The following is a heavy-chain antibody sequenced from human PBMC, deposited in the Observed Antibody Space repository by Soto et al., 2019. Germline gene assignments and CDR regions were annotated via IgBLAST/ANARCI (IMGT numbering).Heavy chain of an antibody. D-gene: IGHD4-17*01. CDR2: IYHSGST. CDR3: ASLPTVTTSWEAEYFQH. Sequence: QVQLQESGPGLVKPSGTLSLTCAVSGGSISSSNWWSWVRQPPGKWLEWIGEIYHSGSTNYNPSLKSRVTITVDKSNSQCSLKPSSVTAADTAVYHCASLPTVTTSWEAEYFQHWGQGTLVTVSS. CDR1: GGSISSSNW. J-gene: IGHJ1*01. V-gene: IGHV4-4*02.